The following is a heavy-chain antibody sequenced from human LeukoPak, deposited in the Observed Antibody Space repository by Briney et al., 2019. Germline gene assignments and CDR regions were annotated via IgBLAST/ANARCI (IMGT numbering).Heavy chain of an antibody. D-gene: IGHD2-8*01. J-gene: IGHJ6*02. CDR2: IGTSSGNT. Sequence: ASVKVSCKASGYIFTKYGITWVRQAPGQGLEWMGWIGTSSGNTNYAQKLQGRVTMTTDTSTTTAYMGLRSLGSDDTAVYYCARESLEGVKYYYGMDVWGQGTTVTVPS. CDR3: ARESLEGVKYYYGMDV. V-gene: IGHV1-18*01. CDR1: GYIFTKYG.